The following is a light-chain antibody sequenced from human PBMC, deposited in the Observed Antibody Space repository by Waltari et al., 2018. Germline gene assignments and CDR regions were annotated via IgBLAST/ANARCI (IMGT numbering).Light chain of an antibody. CDR3: LQYHIWPRT. CDR2: GVS. Sequence: EIVMTQSPVTLSASPGESAPLSGRASQSVGSDFGWYQQKPGQPPSLLIYGVSTRASGVPVRFSGSGSGADFTLTISSLQSEDFAIYYCLQYHIWPRTFGQGTKLEIK. CDR1: QSVGSD. V-gene: IGKV3-15*01. J-gene: IGKJ2*01.